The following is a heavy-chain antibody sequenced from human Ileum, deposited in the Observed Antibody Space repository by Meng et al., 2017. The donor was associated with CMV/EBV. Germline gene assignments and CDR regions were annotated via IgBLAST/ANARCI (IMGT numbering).Heavy chain of an antibody. CDR3: AKGGYGVHSYGDY. V-gene: IGHV3-33*06. CDR1: GFTFSTYG. D-gene: IGHD4-17*01. Sequence: GESLKISCAASGFTFSTYGMHWVRQAPGKGLEWVAVIWYDGSNKKYADFVKGRFTISRDNSKNTLYLQMNSLRAEDTALYYCAKGGYGVHSYGDYWGQGTLVTVSS. CDR2: IWYDGSNK. J-gene: IGHJ4*02.